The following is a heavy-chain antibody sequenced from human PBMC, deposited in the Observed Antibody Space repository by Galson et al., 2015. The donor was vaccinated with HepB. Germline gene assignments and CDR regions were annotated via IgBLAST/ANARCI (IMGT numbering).Heavy chain of an antibody. V-gene: IGHV3-48*02. Sequence: SLRLSCAASGFTFRSYNINWVRQAPGKGLEWVSYISRSSSTIYYADSVKGRFTISRDNAKNSLYLQMNSLRDEDTAVYYCARDGDITSIFGVFPTYMDVWGKGTTVTVSS. CDR1: GFTFRSYN. CDR3: ARDGDITSIFGVFPTYMDV. J-gene: IGHJ6*03. D-gene: IGHD3-3*01. CDR2: ISRSSSTI.